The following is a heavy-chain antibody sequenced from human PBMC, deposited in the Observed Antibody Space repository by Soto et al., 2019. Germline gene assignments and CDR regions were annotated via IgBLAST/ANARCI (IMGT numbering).Heavy chain of an antibody. J-gene: IGHJ5*02. V-gene: IGHV1-69*13. Sequence: ASVKVSCKXSGGTFSSYAISWVRQAPGQGLEWMGGIIPIFGTANYAQKFQGRVTITADESTSTAYMELSSLRSEDTAVYYCARGVVVVPAAHRPNWFDPWGQGTLVTVSS. CDR3: ARGVVVVPAAHRPNWFDP. CDR1: GGTFSSYA. D-gene: IGHD2-2*01. CDR2: IIPIFGTA.